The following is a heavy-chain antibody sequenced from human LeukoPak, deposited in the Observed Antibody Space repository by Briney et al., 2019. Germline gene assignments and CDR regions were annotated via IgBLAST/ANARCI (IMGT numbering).Heavy chain of an antibody. CDR3: ARVVVPAAIPVVGTDY. J-gene: IGHJ4*02. CDR2: IYHSGST. Sequence: SETLSLTCTVSGGSISSYYWSWIRQPPGKGLEWIGYIYHSGSTYYNPSLKSRVTISVDRSKNQFSLKLSSVTAADTAVYYCARVVVPAAIPVVGTDYWGQGTLVTVSS. CDR1: GGSISSYY. D-gene: IGHD2-2*02. V-gene: IGHV4-59*12.